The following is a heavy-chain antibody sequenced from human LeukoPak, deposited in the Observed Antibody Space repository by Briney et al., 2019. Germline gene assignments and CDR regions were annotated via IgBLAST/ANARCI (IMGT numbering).Heavy chain of an antibody. CDR1: GGSFSGYY. CDR2: INHSGST. Sequence: SETLSLTCAVYGGSFSGYYWSWIRQPPGKGLEWIGEINHSGSTNHNPSLKSRVTISVDTSKNQFSLKLSSVTAADTAVYYCARGRLHYDILTGYYTPYYYGMDVWGKGTTVTVSS. V-gene: IGHV4-34*01. J-gene: IGHJ6*04. CDR3: ARGRLHYDILTGYYTPYYYGMDV. D-gene: IGHD3-9*01.